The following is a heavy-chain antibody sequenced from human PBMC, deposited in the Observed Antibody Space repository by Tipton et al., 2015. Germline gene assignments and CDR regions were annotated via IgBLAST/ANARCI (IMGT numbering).Heavy chain of an antibody. V-gene: IGHV4-34*01. CDR1: GGSFSNFD. CDR2: IHHSGRT. D-gene: IGHD3-9*01. J-gene: IGHJ6*02. Sequence: TLSLTCAVYGGSFSNFDWTWIRQPPRKGLEWIGEIHHSGRTKYNPSLESRLTISIDTSKNQFSLKLSSVTAADTAVYFCARDGRYDILTGHSHQYGMDVWGQGTTVTVSS. CDR3: ARDGRYDILTGHSHQYGMDV.